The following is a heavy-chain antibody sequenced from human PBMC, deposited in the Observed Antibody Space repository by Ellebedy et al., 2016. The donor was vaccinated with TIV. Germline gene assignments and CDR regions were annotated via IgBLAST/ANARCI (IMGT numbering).Heavy chain of an antibody. Sequence: AASVKVSCKASGYTFSNYFVHWVRQAPGQGLEWMGIINPSGGSTTYAQKLQGRLTMTRDTFTSTVYMELSSLRSEDTAVYYCARARSSGWLHTPDYWGQGLLITVSS. CDR1: GYTFSNYF. CDR2: INPSGGST. J-gene: IGHJ4*02. V-gene: IGHV1-46*04. CDR3: ARARSSGWLHTPDY. D-gene: IGHD6-19*01.